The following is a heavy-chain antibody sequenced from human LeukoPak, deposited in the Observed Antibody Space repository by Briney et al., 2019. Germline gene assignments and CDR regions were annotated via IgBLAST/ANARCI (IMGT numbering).Heavy chain of an antibody. CDR1: GFTFRNYA. J-gene: IGHJ3*02. Sequence: GGSLRLSCAASGFTFRNYAMSWVRQAPGKGLEWVSVISHNDDITRYADSVKGRFTISRDNSKSSLYLQMNSLRADDTAVYYCARRGPASDYYYKGGFDIWGQGTMVTVSS. D-gene: IGHD3-22*01. CDR3: ARRGPASDYYYKGGFDI. V-gene: IGHV3-23*01. CDR2: ISHNDDIT.